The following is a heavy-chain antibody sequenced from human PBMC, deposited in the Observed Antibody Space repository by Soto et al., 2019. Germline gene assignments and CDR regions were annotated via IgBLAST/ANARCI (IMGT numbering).Heavy chain of an antibody. D-gene: IGHD1-20*01. Sequence: QFFESGGDLVQPGGSLRVHCVASGFIFGDYAMSWVCQTPGKGLEWVSSVGGGGTDTYYAASVKGRFTISRDNSKSTLYLQMNNLGAEATAVYYCAKDAVPYNGKWDWFDTWGQGTLVIVSS. J-gene: IGHJ5*02. CDR2: VGGGGTDT. CDR3: AKDAVPYNGKWDWFDT. CDR1: GFIFGDYA. V-gene: IGHV3-23*01.